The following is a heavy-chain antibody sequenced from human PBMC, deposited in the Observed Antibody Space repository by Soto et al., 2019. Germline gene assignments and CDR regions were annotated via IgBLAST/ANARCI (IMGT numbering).Heavy chain of an antibody. CDR1: GGSISRYY. V-gene: IGHV4-59*01. CDR3: SRAWRRGSYWAPVDY. CDR2: IYYSEST. J-gene: IGHJ4*02. D-gene: IGHD1-26*01. Sequence: PSAALSRTYAVPGGSISRYYWSWLRQPPGKGLEWIGYIYYSESTNYNPSLKSRVTISVDTSKNQFSLKLSSVTAADTAVYYCSRAWRRGSYWAPVDYWGQGALVTVSS.